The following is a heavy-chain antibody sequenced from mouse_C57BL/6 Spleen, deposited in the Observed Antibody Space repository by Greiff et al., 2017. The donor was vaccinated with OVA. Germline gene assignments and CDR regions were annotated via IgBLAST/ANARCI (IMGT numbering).Heavy chain of an antibody. CDR3: ARWGYYGSSSPWYFDV. J-gene: IGHJ1*03. CDR2: ISSGSSTI. CDR1: GFTFSDYG. D-gene: IGHD1-1*01. V-gene: IGHV5-17*01. Sequence: EVQLVESGGGLVKPGGSLKLSCAASGFTFSDYGMHWVRQAPEKGLEWVAYISSGSSTIYYADTVKGRFTISRDNAKNTLFLQMTSLRSEDTAMYYCARWGYYGSSSPWYFDVWGTGTTVTVSS.